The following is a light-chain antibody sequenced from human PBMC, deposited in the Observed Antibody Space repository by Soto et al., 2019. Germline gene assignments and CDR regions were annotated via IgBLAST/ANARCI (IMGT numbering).Light chain of an antibody. V-gene: IGKV1-5*01. CDR1: QSISNW. J-gene: IGKJ4*01. CDR2: DAS. Sequence: DIQMTQSPSTLSASVGDRVTVTCRASQSISNWLAWYQQKPGKAPKLLIYDASSLESGVPSRFSGSGSGTEFTLTISSLQPDDFATYYCQQYDSSSPLIFGGGTKVEIK. CDR3: QQYDSSSPLI.